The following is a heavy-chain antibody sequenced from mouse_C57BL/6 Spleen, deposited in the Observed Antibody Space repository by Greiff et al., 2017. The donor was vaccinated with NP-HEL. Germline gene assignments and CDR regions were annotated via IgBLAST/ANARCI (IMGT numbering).Heavy chain of an antibody. CDR1: GFTFSDYG. CDR2: ISSGSSTI. CDR3: AGESGSILDY. J-gene: IGHJ2*01. D-gene: IGHD4-1*01. Sequence: EVQVVESGGGLVKPGGSLKLSCAASGFTFSDYGMHWVRQAPEKGLEWVAYISSGSSTIYYADTVKGRFTISRDNAKNTLFLQMTSLRSEDTAMCYCAGESGSILDYWGQGTTLTVSS. V-gene: IGHV5-17*01.